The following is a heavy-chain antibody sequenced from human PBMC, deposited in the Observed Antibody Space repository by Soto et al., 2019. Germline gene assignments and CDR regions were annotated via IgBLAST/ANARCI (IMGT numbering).Heavy chain of an antibody. Sequence: QVQLVQSGAEVKKPGASVKVSCKASGYTFTSYAIHWVRQAPGQRLEWMGWINAGNGNTKYSQKFQGRVTITRDTSASTAYRELSSLRSEDTAVYYCARGPGGPDGPGDYWGQGTLVTVSS. CDR1: GYTFTSYA. CDR3: ARGPGGPDGPGDY. J-gene: IGHJ4*02. CDR2: INAGNGNT. V-gene: IGHV1-3*01. D-gene: IGHD2-15*01.